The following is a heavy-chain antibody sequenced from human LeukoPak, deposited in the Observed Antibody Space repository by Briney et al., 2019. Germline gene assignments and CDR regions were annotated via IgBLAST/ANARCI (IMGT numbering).Heavy chain of an antibody. Sequence: SEALSLTCTVSGGSISNYFWTWIRQPPGKGLEWIGYIYYSGRTNYNPPLKSPVTISVDTSKNQFSLKLSSVTAADTAVYYCARAGRGYNYGFVPSEVDYYYYYMDVWGKGTTVTVSS. J-gene: IGHJ6*03. CDR1: GGSISNYF. D-gene: IGHD5-18*01. CDR3: ARAGRGYNYGFVPSEVDYYYYYMDV. V-gene: IGHV4-59*01. CDR2: IYYSGRT.